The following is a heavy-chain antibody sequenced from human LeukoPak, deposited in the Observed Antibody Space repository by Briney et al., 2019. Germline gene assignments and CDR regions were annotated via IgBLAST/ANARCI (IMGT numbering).Heavy chain of an antibody. CDR1: GGSISSYY. D-gene: IGHD6-19*01. J-gene: IGHJ4*02. CDR3: ARAPLSLPGIAVAGTDYFDY. V-gene: IGHV4-59*01. CDR2: IYYSGST. Sequence: PSDTLSLTCTVSGGSISSYYWSWIRQPPGKGLEWIGYIYYSGSTNYNPSLKSRVTISVDTSKNQFSLKLSSVTAADTAVYYCARAPLSLPGIAVAGTDYFDYWGQGTLVTVSP.